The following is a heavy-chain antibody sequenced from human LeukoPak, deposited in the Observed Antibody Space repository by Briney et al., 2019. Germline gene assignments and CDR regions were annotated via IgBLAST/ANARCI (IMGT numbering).Heavy chain of an antibody. CDR1: GFTFSSYS. CDR2: ISSSSNYT. D-gene: IGHD3-22*01. CDR3: AKELFPHYYDSSGYYPSFDY. Sequence: GGSLRLSCAASGFTFSSYSMNWVRQAPGKGLEWVSSISSSSNYTYNADSVKGRFTISRDNAKNSLYLQMNSLRAEDTAVYYCAKELFPHYYDSSGYYPSFDYWGQGTLVTVSS. J-gene: IGHJ4*02. V-gene: IGHV3-21*04.